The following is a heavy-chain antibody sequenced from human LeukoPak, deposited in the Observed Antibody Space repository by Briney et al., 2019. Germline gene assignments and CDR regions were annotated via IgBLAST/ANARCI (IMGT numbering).Heavy chain of an antibody. CDR1: GGSISSYY. CDR2: IYYSGST. D-gene: IGHD1-26*01. V-gene: IGHV4-59*01. Sequence: SETLSLTCTVSGGSISSYYWSWIRQPPEKGLEWIGYIYYSGSTNYNPSLKSRVTISVDTSKNQFSLKLSSVTAADTAVYYCARDRRVGATPYYFDYWGQGTLVTVSS. J-gene: IGHJ4*02. CDR3: ARDRRVGATPYYFDY.